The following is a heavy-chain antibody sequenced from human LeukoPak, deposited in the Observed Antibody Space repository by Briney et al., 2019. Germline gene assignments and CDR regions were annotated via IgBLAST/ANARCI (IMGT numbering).Heavy chain of an antibody. J-gene: IGHJ4*02. CDR2: IYYSGST. CDR3: ARHYGGYYGSGSYEDY. CDR1: GGSISSSSYY. Sequence: KPSETLSLTCTVSGGSISSSSYYWGWIRQPPGKGLEWIGSIYYSGSTYYNPSLKSRVTISVDTSKNQFSLKLSSVTAADTAVYYCARHYGGYYGSGSYEDYWGQGTLVTVSS. D-gene: IGHD3-10*01. V-gene: IGHV4-39*01.